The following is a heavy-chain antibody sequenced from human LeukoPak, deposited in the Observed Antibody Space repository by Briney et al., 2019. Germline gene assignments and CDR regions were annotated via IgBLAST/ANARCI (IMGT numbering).Heavy chain of an antibody. V-gene: IGHV3-11*01. J-gene: IGHJ4*02. D-gene: IGHD3-10*01. CDR2: IRRRSNTI. Sequence: KPGGSQRLSCRPSGFTFSDHYMSWTRQAPGGGLEWVSYIRRRSNTIYYADSVKGRFTISRDNAKNSLYLQMNSLRAEDTAVYYCARGGPRITMVRGVIIPNYFDYWGQGTLVTVSS. CDR1: GFTFSDHY. CDR3: ARGGPRITMVRGVIIPNYFDY.